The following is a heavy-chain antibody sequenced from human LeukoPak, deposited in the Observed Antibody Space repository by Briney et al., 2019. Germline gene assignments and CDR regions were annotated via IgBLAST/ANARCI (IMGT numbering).Heavy chain of an antibody. CDR3: ARHDDFWSGNNWFDP. CDR2: IYYSGRT. V-gene: IGHV4-59*08. J-gene: IGHJ5*02. D-gene: IGHD3-3*01. CDR1: GGSISSDY. Sequence: PSETLSLTCTVSGGSISSDYWTWIRQPPGKRLEWIGYIYYSGRTNYNPSLTSRVTISVDTSKNQFFLKLNSMTAADTAVYYCARHDDFWSGNNWFDPWGQGTLVTVSS.